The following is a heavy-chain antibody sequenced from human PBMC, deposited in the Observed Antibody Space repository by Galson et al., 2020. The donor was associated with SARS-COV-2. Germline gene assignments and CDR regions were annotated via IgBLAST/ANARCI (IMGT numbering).Heavy chain of an antibody. CDR2: VSGAGGIT. CDR3: AKDQGNDYDDQLGS. V-gene: IGHV3-23*01. D-gene: IGHD4-17*01. Sequence: GASLKISCAASGFTFSRYAMCWLRHAPGKGLEWVSSVSGAGGITYYADSVKGRPTISRANSSNTRYLQMNSLRGEDTALYYCAKDQGNDYDDQLGSWGQGTLVTVSS. CDR1: GFTFSRYA. J-gene: IGHJ4*02.